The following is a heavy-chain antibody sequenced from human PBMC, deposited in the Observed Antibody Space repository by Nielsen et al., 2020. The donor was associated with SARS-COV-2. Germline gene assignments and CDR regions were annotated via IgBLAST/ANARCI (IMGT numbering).Heavy chain of an antibody. Sequence: ASVKVSCKASGYTFTSYYMHWVRQAPGQGLGWMGIINPSGGSTSYAQKFQGRVTMTRDTSTSTVYMELSSLRSEDTAVYYCARDGLRFLEWLSSYYYYYMDVWGKGTTVTVSS. V-gene: IGHV1-46*01. J-gene: IGHJ6*03. CDR1: GYTFTSYY. D-gene: IGHD3-3*01. CDR2: INPSGGST. CDR3: ARDGLRFLEWLSSYYYYYMDV.